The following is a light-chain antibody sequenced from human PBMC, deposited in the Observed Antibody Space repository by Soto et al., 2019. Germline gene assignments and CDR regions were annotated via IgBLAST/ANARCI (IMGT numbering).Light chain of an antibody. V-gene: IGLV2-14*03. CDR2: DVR. CDR3: FSSSTKISRYV. J-gene: IGLJ1*01. Sequence: QSVLTQPASVSGSPGQSITISCTGTSSDLGTYNYVSWYQQYPDKAPKLIIYDVRNRPSEVSDRFSGSKSGDTASLLISGLQAEDGADYYCFSSSTKISRYVLVNGTKLTVL. CDR1: SSDLGTYNY.